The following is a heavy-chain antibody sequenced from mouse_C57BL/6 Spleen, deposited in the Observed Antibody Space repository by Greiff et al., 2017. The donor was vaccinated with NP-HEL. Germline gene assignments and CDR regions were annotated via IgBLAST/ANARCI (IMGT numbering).Heavy chain of an antibody. CDR1: GYTFTSYW. CDR2: IYPGSGST. J-gene: IGHJ2*01. Sequence: VQLQQSGAELVKPGASVQMSCKASGYTFTSYWITWVKQRPGQGLEWIGDIYPGSGSTNYNEKFKSKATLTVDTASSTAYMQLSSLTSEDSAVYYCARENRAQATGYWGQGTTLTVSS. V-gene: IGHV1-55*01. CDR3: ARENRAQATGY. D-gene: IGHD3-2*02.